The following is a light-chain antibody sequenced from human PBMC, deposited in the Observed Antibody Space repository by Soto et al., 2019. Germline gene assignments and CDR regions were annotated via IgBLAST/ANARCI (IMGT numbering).Light chain of an antibody. Sequence: QAVVTQEPSFSVSPGETITLTCGLSSCTVSTTYSPGWHQQTPGQAPRTIIYSTNTRSSGVPDRFSGSILGNKAALTITGAQSDDESDYYCVMYMGSGIGVFGTGTKLTVL. V-gene: IGLV8-61*01. CDR2: STN. J-gene: IGLJ1*01. CDR1: SCTVSTTYS. CDR3: VMYMGSGIGV.